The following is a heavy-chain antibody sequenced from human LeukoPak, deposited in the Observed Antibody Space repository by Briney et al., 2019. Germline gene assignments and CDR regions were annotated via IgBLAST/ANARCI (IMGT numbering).Heavy chain of an antibody. V-gene: IGHV3-7*01. Sequence: PGGSLRLSCAASGFTFSGYWMSWVRQAPGKGLEWVANIKQDESEKYYVDSVKGRFTISRDNAKNSQYLQMNSLRAEDTAVYYCARVGWINVVVPAATPFDHWGQGTLVTVSS. J-gene: IGHJ4*02. CDR2: IKQDESEK. CDR3: ARVGWINVVVPAATPFDH. CDR1: GFTFSGYW. D-gene: IGHD2-2*01.